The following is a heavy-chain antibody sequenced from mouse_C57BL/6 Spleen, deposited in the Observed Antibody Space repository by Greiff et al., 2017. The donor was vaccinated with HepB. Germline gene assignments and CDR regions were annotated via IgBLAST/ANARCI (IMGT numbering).Heavy chain of an antibody. CDR3: ARRGDYVVDY. J-gene: IGHJ4*01. Sequence: EVQLVESGGGLVKPGGSLKLSCAASGFTFSGYSMSWVRQTPEKRLEWVATIGGGGGNTYYPDSVKGRFTISRDNAKNTLYLQMGSLRSEDTALYDCARRGDYVVDYWGQGTSVTVSS. V-gene: IGHV5-9*01. CDR2: IGGGGGNT. CDR1: GFTFSGYS.